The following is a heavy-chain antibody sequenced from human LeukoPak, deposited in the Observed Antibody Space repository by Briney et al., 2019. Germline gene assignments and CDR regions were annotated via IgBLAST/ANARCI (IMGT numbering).Heavy chain of an antibody. J-gene: IGHJ6*03. V-gene: IGHV1-8*01. CDR3: ARGNDIVVVPAAQFYYYYMDV. Sequence: ASVKVSCKASGYTFTSYDINWVRQATGQGLEWKGWMNPKSGNTGYAQKFQGRVTMTRNTSISTAYMELSSLRSEDTAVYYCARGNDIVVVPAAQFYYYYMDVWGKGTTVTVSS. CDR2: MNPKSGNT. D-gene: IGHD2-2*01. CDR1: GYTFTSYD.